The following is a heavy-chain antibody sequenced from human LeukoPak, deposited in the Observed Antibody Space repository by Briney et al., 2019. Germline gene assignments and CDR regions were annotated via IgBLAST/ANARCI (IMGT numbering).Heavy chain of an antibody. J-gene: IGHJ6*02. CDR1: GFAFNNYV. CDR2: ISGTGGST. CDR3: AKDSTTSGSYYGMDV. D-gene: IGHD3-3*01. V-gene: IGHV3-23*01. Sequence: GGSLRLSCAASGFAFNNYVMTWVRQAPGKGLEWVSSISGTGGSTYYTDSVKGRFTISRDNSKNTLYLQMNSLRAEDTAVYYCAKDSTTSGSYYGMDVWGQGTTVTVSS.